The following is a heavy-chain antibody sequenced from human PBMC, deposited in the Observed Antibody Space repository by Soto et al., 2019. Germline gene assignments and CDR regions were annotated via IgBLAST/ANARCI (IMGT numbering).Heavy chain of an antibody. J-gene: IGHJ4*02. CDR1: GESVSSTSAA. CDR2: TYYRSKWYY. V-gene: IGHV6-1*01. CDR3: SSAAPSFDS. D-gene: IGHD6-13*01. Sequence: SQALSITGAICGESVSSTSAAWNWIRQSPSRGLEWLGKTYYRSKWYYDYAVSVRSRITITPDTSKNQVSLQLNSVTPEDSDVSYCSSAAPSFDSWGQGTLVTVS.